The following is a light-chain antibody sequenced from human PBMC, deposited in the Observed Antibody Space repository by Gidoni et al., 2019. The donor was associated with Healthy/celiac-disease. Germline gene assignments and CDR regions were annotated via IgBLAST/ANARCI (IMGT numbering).Light chain of an antibody. V-gene: IGLV8-61*01. CDR3: VLYMGSGIVV. CDR2: STN. CDR1: SGSVSTSYY. Sequence: TVVTQAPSVSVSPGGPVTLTCGLSSGSVSTSYYPSWYQQTPGQAPRTLIYSTNPRSSGVPDRFSGSTLENKAALTITGAQADDESDYYCVLYMGSGIVVFGGGTKLTVL. J-gene: IGLJ2*01.